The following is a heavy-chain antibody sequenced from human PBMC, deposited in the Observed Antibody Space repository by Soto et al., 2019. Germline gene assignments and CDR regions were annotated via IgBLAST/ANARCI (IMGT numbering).Heavy chain of an antibody. CDR3: ARSVAVPGAHIDY. CDR2: VYYTGST. J-gene: IGHJ4*02. V-gene: IGHV4-59*01. Sequence: QVQLQESGPGLVKPSETLSLTCSVSGGSISGSYWSWIRQSPGKGLEWLGYVYYTGSTNYSPSLRSRVSISVDTSKNEFSRRLSSVTAADTAVYFCARSVAVPGAHIDYWGQGTQVTVSS. CDR1: GGSISGSY. D-gene: IGHD6-19*01.